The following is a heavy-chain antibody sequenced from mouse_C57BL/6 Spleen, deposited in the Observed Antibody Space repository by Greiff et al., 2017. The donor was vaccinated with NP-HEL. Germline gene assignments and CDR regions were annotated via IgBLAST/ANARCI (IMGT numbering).Heavy chain of an antibody. J-gene: IGHJ2*01. Sequence: EVKLMESEGGLVQPGSSMKLSCTASGFTFSDYYMAWVRQVPEKGLEWVANINYDGSSTYYLDSLKSRFIISRDNAKNILYLQMSSLKSEDTATYYCARVYYSNYVLDYWGQGTTLTVSS. D-gene: IGHD2-5*01. CDR2: INYDGSST. V-gene: IGHV5-16*01. CDR1: GFTFSDYY. CDR3: ARVYYSNYVLDY.